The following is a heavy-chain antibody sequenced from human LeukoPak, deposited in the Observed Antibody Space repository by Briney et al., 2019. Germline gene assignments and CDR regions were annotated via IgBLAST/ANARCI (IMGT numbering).Heavy chain of an antibody. D-gene: IGHD3-16*01. V-gene: IGHV5-51*01. Sequence: GESLKISCKASGYSFTSYWIGWVRQMSGKGLEWMGIIYPGDSDTRYSPSFQGQVTISADKSISTAYLQWSSLKASDTAMYYCARPGQLGEYTPYYFDYWGQGVLVTVSS. J-gene: IGHJ4*02. CDR3: ARPGQLGEYTPYYFDY. CDR1: GYSFTSYW. CDR2: IYPGDSDT.